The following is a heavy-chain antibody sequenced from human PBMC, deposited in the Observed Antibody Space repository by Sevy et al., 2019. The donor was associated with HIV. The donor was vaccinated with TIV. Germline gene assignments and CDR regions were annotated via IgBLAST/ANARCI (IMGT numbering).Heavy chain of an antibody. CDR3: VREGGGGFSYSLDT. D-gene: IGHD5-18*01. Sequence: GGSLRLSCAASGFTFSAYWMSWVRQAPGKGLEWVATMKQDGSEKYYVDSVKGRLTISRDNAKNSLYLQVKSLRAEDTAVYYCVREGGGGFSYSLDTWGQGTLVTVSS. J-gene: IGHJ5*02. CDR1: GFTFSAYW. CDR2: MKQDGSEK. V-gene: IGHV3-7*01.